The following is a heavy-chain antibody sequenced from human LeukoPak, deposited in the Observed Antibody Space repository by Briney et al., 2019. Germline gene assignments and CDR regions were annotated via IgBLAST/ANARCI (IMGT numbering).Heavy chain of an antibody. V-gene: IGHV3-66*01. CDR1: GFTVSSNY. D-gene: IGHD3-10*02. CDR2: IYSGGST. CDR3: AELGITMIGGV. Sequence: GGSLRLSCAASGFTVSSNYMTWVRQAPGKGLEWVSLIYSGGSTYYADSVKGRFTISRDNAKNSLYLQMNSLRAEDTAVYYCAELGITMIGGVWGKGTTVTISS. J-gene: IGHJ6*04.